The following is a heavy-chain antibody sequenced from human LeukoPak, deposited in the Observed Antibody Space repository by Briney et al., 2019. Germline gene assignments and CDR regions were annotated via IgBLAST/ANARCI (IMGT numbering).Heavy chain of an antibody. CDR3: AKEGSIAAAGFDKPFDY. J-gene: IGHJ4*02. V-gene: IGHV3-23*01. D-gene: IGHD6-13*01. Sequence: GGSLRLSCAASGFTFSSYAMSWVRQAPGKGLEWVSAISGSGGSTYYADSVKGRFTISRDNSKNTLYLQMNSLRAEDTAVYYCAKEGSIAAAGFDKPFDYWGQGTLVTVSS. CDR2: ISGSGGST. CDR1: GFTFSSYA.